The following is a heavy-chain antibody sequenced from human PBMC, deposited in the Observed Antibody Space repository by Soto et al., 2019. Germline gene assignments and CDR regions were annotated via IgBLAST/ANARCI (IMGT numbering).Heavy chain of an antibody. J-gene: IGHJ6*03. CDR2: ISGSGGST. CDR1: GFTFSSYA. D-gene: IGHD6-13*01. CDR3: AKGKNIAAAGTVYYYYYMDV. V-gene: IGHV3-23*01. Sequence: GGSLRLSCAASGFTFSSYAMSWVCQAPGKGLEWVSAISGSGGSTYYADSVKGRFTISRDNSKNTLYLQMNSLRAEDTAVYYCAKGKNIAAAGTVYYYYYMDVWGKGTTVTVSS.